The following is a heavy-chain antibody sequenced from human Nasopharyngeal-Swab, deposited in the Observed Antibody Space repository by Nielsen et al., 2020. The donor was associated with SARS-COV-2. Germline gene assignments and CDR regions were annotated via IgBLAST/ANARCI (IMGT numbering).Heavy chain of an antibody. V-gene: IGHV3-73*01. CDR2: IRSKGNSYAT. Sequence: GESLKISCAASGFIFSDSAIHWVRQASGKGLEWVGHIRSKGNSYATAYAASVKGRFTISRDDSKNTAYLQMNSLITEDTAVYYCTRCGGSCYTGKDYWGQGTLVTVSS. J-gene: IGHJ4*02. CDR3: TRCGGSCYTGKDY. CDR1: GFIFSDSA. D-gene: IGHD2-15*01.